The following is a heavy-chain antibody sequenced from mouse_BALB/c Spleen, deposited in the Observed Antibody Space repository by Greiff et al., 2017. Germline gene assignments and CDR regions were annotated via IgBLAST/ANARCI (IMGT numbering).Heavy chain of an antibody. J-gene: IGHJ2*01. CDR2: INPSTGYT. CDR3: AKRDLDGDY. CDR1: GYTFTSYW. D-gene: IGHD2-3*01. Sequence: QVQLKESGAELAKPGASVKMSCKASGYTFTSYWMHWVKQRPGQGLEWIGYINPSTGYTEYNQKFKDKATLTADKSSSTAYMQLSSLTSEDSAVYYCAKRDLDGDYGGQGTTLTVSS. V-gene: IGHV1-7*01.